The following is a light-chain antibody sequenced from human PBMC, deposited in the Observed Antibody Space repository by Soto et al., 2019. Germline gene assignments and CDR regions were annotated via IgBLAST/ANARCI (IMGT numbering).Light chain of an antibody. CDR1: QSVSSSY. CDR2: GAS. Sequence: EIVLTPSQGTLSLSPGERASLSCRASQSVSSSYLAWYQQKPGQAPRLLIYGASSRATGIPDRFSGSGSGTEFTLIISSLQSEDSAVYYCQKYNSWLWTFGQGTKVDIK. J-gene: IGKJ1*01. V-gene: IGKV3-20*01. CDR3: QKYNSWLWT.